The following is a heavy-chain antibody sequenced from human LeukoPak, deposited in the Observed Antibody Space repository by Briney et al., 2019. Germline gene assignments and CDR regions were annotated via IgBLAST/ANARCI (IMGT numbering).Heavy chain of an antibody. CDR1: AFPFSSYW. Sequence: PGGSLRLSCAASAFPFSSYWMHWVRQAPGKGLVWFSRINTDGSDTTYADSVKGRFTISGDNAKNTMYLQMNSLRAEDTDVYYCARVSSVTAMDVWGQGTTVTVSS. J-gene: IGHJ6*02. V-gene: IGHV3-74*01. D-gene: IGHD6-6*01. CDR2: INTDGSDT. CDR3: ARVSSVTAMDV.